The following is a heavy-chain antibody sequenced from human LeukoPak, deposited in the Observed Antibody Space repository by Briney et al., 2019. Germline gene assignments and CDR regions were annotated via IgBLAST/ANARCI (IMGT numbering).Heavy chain of an antibody. J-gene: IGHJ5*02. CDR1: GFTFTNYA. CDR3: ARDLSRDILTGYHRASWFDP. Sequence: GTSLRLSCVASGFTFTNYAMSWVRQAPGKGLEWVSAITGSDGSSYYADSVKGRFTISRDNSKNSLYLQMNSLRAEDTAVYYCARDLSRDILTGYHRASWFDPWGQGTLVTVSS. D-gene: IGHD3-9*01. V-gene: IGHV3-23*01. CDR2: ITGSDGSS.